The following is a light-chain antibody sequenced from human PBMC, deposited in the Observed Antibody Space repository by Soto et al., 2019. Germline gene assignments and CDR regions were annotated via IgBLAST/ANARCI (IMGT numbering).Light chain of an antibody. CDR1: QDIGKY. J-gene: IGKJ5*01. V-gene: IGKV1-33*01. CDR3: QPDDYRLSIT. CDR2: DVS. Sequence: DIQVTQSPSSLSASVGDRVTLTCQASQDIGKYLNWYQQKPAKAPKLLIYDVSTLESAVPSRFSGSRSGTDFTSTITSLQPEDIAPDHGQPDDYRLSITFGQGTRLE.